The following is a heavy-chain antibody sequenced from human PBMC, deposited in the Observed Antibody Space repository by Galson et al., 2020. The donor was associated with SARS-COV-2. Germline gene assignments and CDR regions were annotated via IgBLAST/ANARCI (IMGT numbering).Heavy chain of an antibody. Sequence: GGSLRLSCVASGFAFSGSAMTWVRQAPGKGLEWVSDLAGRGGRTNYAEAVKGRFTISRDNSKNTLHLQMNSLGAEDTAKYYCAKDLEAGPALNYYMDVWGKGTTVTVSS. D-gene: IGHD1-1*01. V-gene: IGHV3-23*01. CDR3: AKDLEAGPALNYYMDV. J-gene: IGHJ6*03. CDR1: GFAFSGSA. CDR2: LAGRGGRT.